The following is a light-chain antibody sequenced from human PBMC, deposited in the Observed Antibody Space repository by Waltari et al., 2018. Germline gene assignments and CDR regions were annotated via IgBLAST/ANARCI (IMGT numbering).Light chain of an antibody. J-gene: IGLJ2*01. Sequence: QSVLTQPPSVSGAPGQMVTISCTGSSSNIGAGYDVHWYQQLPGTAPKLLIYGNSHRPSGVPDRFSGAKAGTSASLAITGLQAEDEADYYCQSYDSSLSGSVFGGGTKLTVL. CDR3: QSYDSSLSGSV. CDR2: GNS. CDR1: SSNIGAGYD. V-gene: IGLV1-40*01.